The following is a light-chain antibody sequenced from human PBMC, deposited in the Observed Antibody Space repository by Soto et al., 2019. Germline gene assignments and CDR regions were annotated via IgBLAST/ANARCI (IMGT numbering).Light chain of an antibody. CDR2: DDD. CDR1: NIGVRS. Sequence: SYELTQAPSVSVASGQTASITCGANNIGVRSVHWHQKKPGQAPVLVVYDDDARPSGIPGRFSGSNSGNTATLTITRVEAGDEADYYCQVWDDSRDQQVFGGGTKLTVL. V-gene: IGLV3-21*02. CDR3: QVWDDSRDQQV. J-gene: IGLJ3*02.